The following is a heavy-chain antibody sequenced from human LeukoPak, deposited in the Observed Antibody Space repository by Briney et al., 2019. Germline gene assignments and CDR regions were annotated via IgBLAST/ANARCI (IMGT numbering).Heavy chain of an antibody. CDR1: GFSFTTHA. J-gene: IGHJ4*02. CDR2: IDYSGAVT. CDR3: AKLLESYSDS. Sequence: PGGSLRLSCSASGFSFTTHAMIWARRASGKGLEWVSAIDYSGAVTFYADSVKGRFTISRDNSKNTMYLQMNGLRAEDTAVYHCAKLLESYSDSWGQGTLVTVSS. V-gene: IGHV3-23*01.